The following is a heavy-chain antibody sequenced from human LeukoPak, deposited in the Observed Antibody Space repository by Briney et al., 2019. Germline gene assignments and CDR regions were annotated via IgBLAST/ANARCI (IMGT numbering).Heavy chain of an antibody. D-gene: IGHD3-22*01. Sequence: SETLSLTCAVFGGSLSDHDWIWIRQPPGRGREWIGEVNHRGATNYNPSLKSRVTLSLDTSKNQVSLKLNSLTAADTAVYYCARGKGDLSMIVMIVTAVEFYFDSWGPGTLVTVSS. V-gene: IGHV4-34*01. J-gene: IGHJ4*02. CDR3: ARGKGDLSMIVMIVTAVEFYFDS. CDR2: VNHRGAT. CDR1: GGSLSDHD.